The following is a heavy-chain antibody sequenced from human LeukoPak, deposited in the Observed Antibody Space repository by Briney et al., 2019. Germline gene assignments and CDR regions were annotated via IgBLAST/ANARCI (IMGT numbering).Heavy chain of an antibody. CDR2: IYYSGST. CDR3: ARHGSAAAREFDY. CDR1: GGSISSSSYY. J-gene: IGHJ4*02. D-gene: IGHD6-13*01. V-gene: IGHV4-39*01. Sequence: SETLSLTCTVSGGSISSSSYYWGWIRQPPGKGLEWVGSIYYSGSTYYNPSLKSRVTISVDTSKNQFSLKLSSVTAADTAVYYCARHGSAAAREFDYWGQGTPVTVSS.